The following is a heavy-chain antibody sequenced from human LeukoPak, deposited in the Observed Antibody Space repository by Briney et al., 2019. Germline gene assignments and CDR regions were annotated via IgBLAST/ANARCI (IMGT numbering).Heavy chain of an antibody. V-gene: IGHV1-69*04. J-gene: IGHJ4*02. Sequence: SVKVSCTASGGTFSSYAISWVRQAPGQGLEWMGRIIPILGIANYAQKFQGRVTITADKSTSTAYMELSSLRSEDTAVYYCARDPPAYYYDSSGYYYSDYWGQGTLVTVSS. D-gene: IGHD3-22*01. CDR1: GGTFSSYA. CDR3: ARDPPAYYYDSSGYYYSDY. CDR2: IIPILGIA.